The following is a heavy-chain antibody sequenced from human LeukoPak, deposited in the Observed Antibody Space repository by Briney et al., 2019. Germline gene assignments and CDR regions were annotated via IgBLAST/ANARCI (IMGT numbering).Heavy chain of an antibody. CDR1: GFTFSSYG. V-gene: IGHV3-30*02. Sequence: PGGSLRLSCAASGFTFSSYGMHWVCQAPGKGLEWVAFIRYDGSNKYYADSVKGRFTISRDNSKNTLYLQMNSLRPEDTAVYYSGGGSWSQMDVWGKGTTVTVSS. J-gene: IGHJ6*04. CDR3: GGGSWSQMDV. D-gene: IGHD2-15*01. CDR2: IRYDGSNK.